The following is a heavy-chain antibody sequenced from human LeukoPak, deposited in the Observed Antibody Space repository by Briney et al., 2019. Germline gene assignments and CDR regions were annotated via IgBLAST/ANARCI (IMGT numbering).Heavy chain of an antibody. CDR3: ARLAYYYGSGSYYKGDFDY. J-gene: IGHJ4*02. CDR2: INHSGST. D-gene: IGHD3-10*01. Sequence: SETLSLTCAVYGGSFSGYYWSWIRQPPGKGLEWIGEINHSGSTNYNPSLKSRVTISVDTSKNQFSLKLSSVTAADTAVYYCARLAYYYGSGSYYKGDFDYWGQGTLVTVSS. CDR1: GGSFSGYY. V-gene: IGHV4-34*01.